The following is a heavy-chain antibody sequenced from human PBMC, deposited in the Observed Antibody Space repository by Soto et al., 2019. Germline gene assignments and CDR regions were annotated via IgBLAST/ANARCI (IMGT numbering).Heavy chain of an antibody. Sequence: SVKVSCKASGGGNLRDYRTTWVRRAPGQGLEWMGGIIPKLGSANYAQNFQGRVTVTADESTNTVYMELRSLRSDDTAVYYCTKQKGDSRTYNGMDVWGQGTTVTVSS. V-gene: IGHV1-69*13. CDR3: TKQKGDSRTYNGMDV. D-gene: IGHD2-21*02. J-gene: IGHJ6*02. CDR1: GGGNLRDYR. CDR2: IIPKLGSA.